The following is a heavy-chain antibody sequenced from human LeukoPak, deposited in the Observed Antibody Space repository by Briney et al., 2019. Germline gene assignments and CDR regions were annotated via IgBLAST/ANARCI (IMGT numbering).Heavy chain of an antibody. CDR2: IIPILGIA. CDR1: GGTFSSYA. CDR3: ARADIVATTPFDY. J-gene: IGHJ4*02. D-gene: IGHD5-12*01. Sequence: SVKVSCKASGGTFSSYAISWVRQAPGQGLEWMGRIIPILGIANYAQKFQGRVTITADKSTSTAHMELSSLRSEDTAVYYCARADIVATTPFDYWGQGTLVTVSS. V-gene: IGHV1-69*04.